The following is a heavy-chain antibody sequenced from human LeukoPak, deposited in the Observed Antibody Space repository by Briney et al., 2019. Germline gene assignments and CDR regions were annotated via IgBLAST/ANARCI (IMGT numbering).Heavy chain of an antibody. CDR1: GFTVSSNY. J-gene: IGHJ3*02. Sequence: AGGSLRLSCAASGFTVSSNYMSWVRQAPGKGLEWVSLIYSGGSTYYADSVKGRFTISRDNSKNTLYLQMNSLRAEDTAVYYCARFHSQDGFDIWGQGTRVTVSS. V-gene: IGHV3-66*01. CDR2: IYSGGST. CDR3: ARFHSQDGFDI.